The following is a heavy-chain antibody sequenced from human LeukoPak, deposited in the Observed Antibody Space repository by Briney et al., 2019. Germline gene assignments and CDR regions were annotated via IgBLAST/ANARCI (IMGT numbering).Heavy chain of an antibody. J-gene: IGHJ4*02. CDR2: ITNNGGAM. Sequence: PGGSLRLSCAVSGFTFSDYYMGWIRQAPGKGLEWISYITNNGGAMFYADSLTGRLTIFRDNAKKSLYLQMNSLRPDDTALYYCARARADSRGYYLGFDYWGQGTLVTVSS. CDR1: GFTFSDYY. CDR3: ARARADSRGYYLGFDY. D-gene: IGHD3-22*01. V-gene: IGHV3-11*01.